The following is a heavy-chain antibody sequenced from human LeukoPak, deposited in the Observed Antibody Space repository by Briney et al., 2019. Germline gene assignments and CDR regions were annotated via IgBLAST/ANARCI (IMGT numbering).Heavy chain of an antibody. CDR3: ARGGSGVYGDSFFDY. Sequence: SETLSLTCTVSGGSISSGSYYWSWIRQPAGKGLEWIGRIYTSGSTNYNPSLKSRVTISVDTSKNQFSLKLSSVTAADTAVYYCARGGSGVYGDSFFDYWGQGTLVTVSS. CDR2: IYTSGST. V-gene: IGHV4-61*02. D-gene: IGHD4-17*01. CDR1: GGSISSGSYY. J-gene: IGHJ4*02.